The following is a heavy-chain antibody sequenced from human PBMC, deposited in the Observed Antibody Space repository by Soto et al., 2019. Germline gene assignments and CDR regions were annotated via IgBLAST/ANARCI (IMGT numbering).Heavy chain of an antibody. V-gene: IGHV3-23*01. J-gene: IGHJ4*02. CDR2: ISASGGST. CDR3: AKGQNSGTYRFYFDY. CDR1: GITLSSYA. Sequence: PGGSLRLSCAASGITLSSYAMSWVRQAPGEGPEWVSGISASGGSTSYADSVKGRFTISRDNSKNTLYLQMNSLRADDTAVYRCAKGQNSGTYRFYFDYWGQGALVTVSS. D-gene: IGHD1-26*01.